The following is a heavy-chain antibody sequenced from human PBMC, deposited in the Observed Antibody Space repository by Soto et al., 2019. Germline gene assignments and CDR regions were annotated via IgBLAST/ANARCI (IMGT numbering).Heavy chain of an antibody. CDR2: IIPIFGTA. V-gene: IGHV1-69*01. D-gene: IGHD3-9*01. Sequence: QVQLVQSGAEVKKPGSSVKVSCKASGGTFSSYAISWVRQAPGQGREWMGGIIPIFGTANYAQKFQGRVTITADESTSTAYMELSSLRSEDTAVYYCARDQQRYYDILTGYYPRDYYYYGMDVWGQGTTVTVSS. CDR3: ARDQQRYYDILTGYYPRDYYYYGMDV. CDR1: GGTFSSYA. J-gene: IGHJ6*02.